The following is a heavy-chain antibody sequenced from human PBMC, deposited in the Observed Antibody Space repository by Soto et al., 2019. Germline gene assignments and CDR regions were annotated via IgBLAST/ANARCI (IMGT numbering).Heavy chain of an antibody. D-gene: IGHD3-16*01. CDR1: GYTFTDYQ. Sequence: ASVKVSCKASGYTFTDYQMHWVRQAPGQGLEWMGWINPNSGGTNYAQKFQGRVTMTRDTSITTAYMELSRLTSDDTAIYYCAREWGGNIAYYSSDHWGQGTLVTVSS. CDR2: INPNSGGT. V-gene: IGHV1-2*02. J-gene: IGHJ4*02. CDR3: AREWGGNIAYYSSDH.